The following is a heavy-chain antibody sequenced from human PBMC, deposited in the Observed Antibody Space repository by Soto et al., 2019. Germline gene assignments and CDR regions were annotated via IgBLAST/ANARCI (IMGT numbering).Heavy chain of an antibody. V-gene: IGHV2-5*01. J-gene: IGHJ5*02. D-gene: IGHD3-3*01. CDR2: IYWNDDK. Sequence: SGPTLVNPTQTLTLTCTFSGFSLSTSGVGVGWIRQPPGKALEWLALIYWNDDKRYSPSLKSRLTITKDTSKNQVVLTMTNMDPVDTATYYCAHRITYYDFWSGYSKWWFDPWGQGTRVTVSS. CDR3: AHRITYYDFWSGYSKWWFDP. CDR1: GFSLSTSGVG.